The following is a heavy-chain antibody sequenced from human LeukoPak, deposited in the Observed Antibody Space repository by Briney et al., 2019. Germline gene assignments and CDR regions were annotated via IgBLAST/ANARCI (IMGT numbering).Heavy chain of an antibody. J-gene: IGHJ4*02. CDR3: ARERKYYDSSGYSIDY. Sequence: SETLSLTCAVYGGSFSGYYWSWIRQPPGKGLEWIGEINHSGSTNYNPSLKSRVTISVDTSKNQFSLKLSSVTAADTAVYYCARERKYYDSSGYSIDYWGQGTLVTVSS. CDR2: INHSGST. CDR1: GGSFSGYY. D-gene: IGHD3-22*01. V-gene: IGHV4-34*01.